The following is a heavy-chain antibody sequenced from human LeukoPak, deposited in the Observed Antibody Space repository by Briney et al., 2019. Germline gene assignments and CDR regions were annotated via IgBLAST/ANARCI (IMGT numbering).Heavy chain of an antibody. CDR2: ISSSGSYI. CDR1: RSTFSSYS. V-gene: IGHV3-21*01. D-gene: IGHD3-10*02. J-gene: IGHJ6*04. Sequence: PGGSLRLSCAASRSTFSSYSMNWVRQAPGKGLEWVSSISSSGSYIYYADSVKGRFTISRDNAKNSLYLQMNSLRAEDTAVYYCAELGITMIGGVWGKGTAVTISS. CDR3: AELGITMIGGV.